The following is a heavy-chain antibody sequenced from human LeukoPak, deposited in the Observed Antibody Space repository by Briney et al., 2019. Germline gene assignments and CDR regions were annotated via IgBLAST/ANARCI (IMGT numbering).Heavy chain of an antibody. CDR2: IYYSGST. CDR3: AANDYGGQTDY. D-gene: IGHD4-23*01. CDR1: GGSISSYY. J-gene: IGHJ4*02. Sequence: SETLSLTCTVSGGSISSYYWSWIRQPPGKGLEWIGYIYYSGSTNYNPSLKSRVTISVDTSKNQFSLKLSSVTAADTAVYYCAANDYGGQTDYWGQGTLVTVSS. V-gene: IGHV4-59*01.